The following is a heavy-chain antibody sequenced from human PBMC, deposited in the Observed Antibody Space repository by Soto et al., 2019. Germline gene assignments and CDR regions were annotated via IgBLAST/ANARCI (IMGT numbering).Heavy chain of an antibody. CDR3: ARGGSTPDYFDY. Sequence: QVQLVESGGGVVQPGRSLRLSCAASGFTVSSYAMHWVRQAPGKGLEWVAVISYDGSNKYYADSVKGRFTISRDNSKNTLYLQMNSLRAEDTAVYYCARGGSTPDYFDYWGQGTLVTVSS. J-gene: IGHJ4*02. CDR2: ISYDGSNK. CDR1: GFTVSSYA. V-gene: IGHV3-30-3*01.